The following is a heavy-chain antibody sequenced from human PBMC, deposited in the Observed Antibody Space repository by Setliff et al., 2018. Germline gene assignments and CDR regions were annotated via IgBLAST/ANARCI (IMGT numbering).Heavy chain of an antibody. CDR3: ARERYFDWFFED. J-gene: IGHJ4*01. D-gene: IGHD3-9*01. CDR2: IYYSGST. CDR1: GGSFSNYY. Sequence: PSETLSLTCAVYGGSFSNYYWSWIRQPPGKGLEWIGYIYYSGSTNYNPSLKNRVTMSLDTSKNQFSLKLTSVTAADTALYYCARERYFDWFFEDWGHGTLVTVSS. V-gene: IGHV4-59*12.